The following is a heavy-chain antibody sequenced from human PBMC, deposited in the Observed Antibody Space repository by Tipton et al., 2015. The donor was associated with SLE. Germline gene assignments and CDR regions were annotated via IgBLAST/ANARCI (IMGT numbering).Heavy chain of an antibody. CDR2: IYYSGST. V-gene: IGHV4-30-4*08. Sequence: LRLSCTVSGGSISSGDYYWSWIRQPPGKGLEWIGYIYYSGSTYYNPSLKSRVTISVDTSKNQFSLKLSSVTAADTAVYYCARYSSSLGFDYWGQGTLVTVSS. CDR3: ARYSSSLGFDY. J-gene: IGHJ4*02. D-gene: IGHD6-6*01. CDR1: GGSISSGDYY.